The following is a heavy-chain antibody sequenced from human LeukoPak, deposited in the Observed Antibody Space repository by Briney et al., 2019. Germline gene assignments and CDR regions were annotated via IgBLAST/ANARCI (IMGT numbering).Heavy chain of an antibody. Sequence: SGTLSLTCAVSGGSISSSYWWSWVRQPPGKGLEWIGEVYHSGSTNYSPSLKSRVTLSVDKSKNQFSLKLSSVTAADTAVYYCASVFYGDYSDIAPFDYWGQGTLVTVSS. V-gene: IGHV4-4*02. CDR2: VYHSGST. CDR1: GGSISSSYW. D-gene: IGHD4-17*01. J-gene: IGHJ4*02. CDR3: ASVFYGDYSDIAPFDY.